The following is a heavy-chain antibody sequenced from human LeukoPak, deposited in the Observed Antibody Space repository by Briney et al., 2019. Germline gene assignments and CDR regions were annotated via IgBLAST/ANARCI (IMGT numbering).Heavy chain of an antibody. CDR2: IYYSGST. Sequence: SETLSLTCTVSGGSISSSSYYWGWIRQPPGKGLEWIGSIYYSGSTYYNPSLKSRVTISVDTSKNQFSLKLSSVTAADTAVYYCARYSSGWYYFDYWGQGTLVTVSS. J-gene: IGHJ4*02. CDR1: GGSISSSSYY. CDR3: ARYSSGWYYFDY. D-gene: IGHD6-19*01. V-gene: IGHV4-39*07.